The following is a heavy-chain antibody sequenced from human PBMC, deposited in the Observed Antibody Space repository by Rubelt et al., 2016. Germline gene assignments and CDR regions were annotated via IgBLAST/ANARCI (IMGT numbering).Heavy chain of an antibody. CDR3: ARDFGALYDYVWGRSSGMDV. D-gene: IGHD3-16*01. CDR2: ISSSSSTI. CDR1: GFTFSSYS. V-gene: IGHV3-48*01. Sequence: EVQLVESGGGLVQPGGSLRLSCAASGFTFSSYSMNWVRQAPGKGLEWVSYISSSSSTIYYADSVKGRFTISRDNAKNSLYLQMNSLRAEDTAVYYCARDFGALYDYVWGRSSGMDVWGQGTTVTVSS. J-gene: IGHJ6*02.